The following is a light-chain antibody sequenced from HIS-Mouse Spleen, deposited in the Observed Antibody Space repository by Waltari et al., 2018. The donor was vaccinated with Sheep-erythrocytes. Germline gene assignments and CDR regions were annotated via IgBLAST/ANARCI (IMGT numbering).Light chain of an antibody. Sequence: QLVLTQSPSASASLGASVKLTCTLSSGHSSYALAWHQPQPEKGPRYLMKLNSDGSHSKGDGIPDRFSGSSSGAERYLTISSLQSEDEADYYCQTWGTGIHVVFGGGTKLTVL. CDR2: LNSDGSH. J-gene: IGLJ2*01. CDR3: QTWGTGIHVV. CDR1: SGHSSYA. V-gene: IGLV4-69*01.